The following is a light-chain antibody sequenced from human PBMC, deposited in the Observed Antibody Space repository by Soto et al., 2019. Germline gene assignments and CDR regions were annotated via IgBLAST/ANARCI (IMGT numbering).Light chain of an antibody. Sequence: EIVLTQSPATLSLSPGERATLSCRASQSINTYLAWYQQKPGQAPRLLISDASNRATGIPARFSGSGSRTDFTLTISTLEPDDFSVYSCQQRRSCPITFGQGTRLE. CDR1: QSINTY. CDR3: QQRRSCPIT. CDR2: DAS. V-gene: IGKV3-11*01. J-gene: IGKJ5*01.